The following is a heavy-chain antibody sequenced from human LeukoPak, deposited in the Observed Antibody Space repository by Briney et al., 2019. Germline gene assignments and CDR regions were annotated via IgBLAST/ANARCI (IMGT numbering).Heavy chain of an antibody. J-gene: IGHJ4*02. CDR2: TNPSTGGT. CDR1: GYTFTGSY. CDR3: ARGGAFCSITTCHEFDH. V-gene: IGHV1-2*02. D-gene: IGHD2-2*01. Sequence: ASVKVSCKTSGYTFTGSYLHWVRQVPGQGLEGMGWTNPSTGGTKSAQQFEGRVTMTRDTSNTTGYLELRNLRLDDTATYYCARGGAFCSITTCHEFDHWGQGTLVIVSS.